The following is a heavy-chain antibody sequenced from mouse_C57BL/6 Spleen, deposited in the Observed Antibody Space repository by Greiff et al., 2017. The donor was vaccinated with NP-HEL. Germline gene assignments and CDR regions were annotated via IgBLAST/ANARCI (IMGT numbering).Heavy chain of an antibody. J-gene: IGHJ1*03. Sequence: QVQLQQPGAELVKPGASVKLSCKASGYTFTSYWMHWVKQRPGQGLEWIGMIHPNSGSTNYNEKFKSKATLTVDKSSSTAYMQLSSLTSEDSAVYYCARSEDWDLVDVWGTGTTVTVSS. CDR3: ARSEDWDLVDV. CDR2: IHPNSGST. D-gene: IGHD4-1*01. V-gene: IGHV1-64*01. CDR1: GYTFTSYW.